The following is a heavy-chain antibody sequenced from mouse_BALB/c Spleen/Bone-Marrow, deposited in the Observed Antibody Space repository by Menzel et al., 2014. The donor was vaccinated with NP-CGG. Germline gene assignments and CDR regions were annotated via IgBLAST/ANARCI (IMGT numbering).Heavy chain of an antibody. D-gene: IGHD1-2*01. Sequence: EVNVVESGGGLVQPGGSLKLSCAASGFDFSRYWMTWVRQAPGKGLEWIGEINPDSSTINYTPSLKDKFIISRDNAKNTLYLQMRKVRSEDTALYYCAKNYYYGYVAYWGQGTLVTVSA. CDR1: GFDFSRYW. J-gene: IGHJ3*01. V-gene: IGHV4-1*02. CDR2: INPDSSTI. CDR3: AKNYYYGYVAY.